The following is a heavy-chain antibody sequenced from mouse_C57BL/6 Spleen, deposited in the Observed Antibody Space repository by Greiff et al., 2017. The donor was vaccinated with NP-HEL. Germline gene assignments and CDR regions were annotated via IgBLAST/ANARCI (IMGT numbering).Heavy chain of an antibody. CDR2: IYPGDGDT. D-gene: IGHD4-1*01. CDR3: ARLTGDSFDY. J-gene: IGHJ2*01. Sequence: VQLQESGPELVKPGASVKISCKASGYAFSSSWMNWVKQRPGKGLEWIGRIYPGDGDTNYNGKFKGKATLTADKSSSTAYMQLSSLTSEDSAVYFCARLTGDSFDYWGQGTTLTVSS. CDR1: GYAFSSSW. V-gene: IGHV1-82*01.